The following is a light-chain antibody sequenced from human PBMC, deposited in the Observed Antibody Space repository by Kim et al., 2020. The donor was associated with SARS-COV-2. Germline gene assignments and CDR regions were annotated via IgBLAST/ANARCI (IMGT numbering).Light chain of an antibody. CDR2: AAS. V-gene: IGKV1D-16*01. CDR1: QGIGSR. Sequence: DIQMTQSPPSLSASVGDRVTITCRASQGIGSRLVWYQQKPEKAPKSLINAASTLQSGVPSRFSGSGSGSDFTLTITSLQPEDSATYYCQQYNDYPITFGQGTRLEIK. CDR3: QQYNDYPIT. J-gene: IGKJ5*01.